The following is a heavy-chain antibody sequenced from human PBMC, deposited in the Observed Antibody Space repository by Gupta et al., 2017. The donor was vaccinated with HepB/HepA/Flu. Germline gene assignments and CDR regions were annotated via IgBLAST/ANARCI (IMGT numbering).Heavy chain of an antibody. Sequence: QLQLQESGPGLVTPSETLSLTCTVSGGSISSSSYYWGWIRQPPGKGLEWIGSIYYSGSTYYNPSLKSRVTISVDTSKNQFSLKLSSVTAADTAVYYCARHASYYYYYGMDVWGQGTTVTVSS. J-gene: IGHJ6*02. CDR3: ARHASYYYYYGMDV. V-gene: IGHV4-39*01. CDR1: GGSISSSSYY. CDR2: IYYSGST.